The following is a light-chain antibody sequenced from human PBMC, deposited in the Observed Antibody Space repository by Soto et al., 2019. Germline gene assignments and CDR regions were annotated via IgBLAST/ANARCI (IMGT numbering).Light chain of an antibody. J-gene: IGLJ3*02. CDR1: SSNIGSNT. Sequence: QSVLTQPPSASGTPGQRVTISCSGSSSNIGSNTVNWYQQLPGTAPKLLMHSTNQRPSGVPDRFSGSKSGTSASLAISGLPSEDEADYYCAAWDDSLNGWVFGGGTKLTVL. V-gene: IGLV1-44*01. CDR3: AAWDDSLNGWV. CDR2: STN.